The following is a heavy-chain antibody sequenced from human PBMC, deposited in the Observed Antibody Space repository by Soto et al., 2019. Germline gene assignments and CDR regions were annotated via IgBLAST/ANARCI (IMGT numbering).Heavy chain of an antibody. Sequence: PGGSLRLSCAASGFTFSSYGMHWVRQAPGKGLEWVAVISYDGSNKYYADSVKGRFTVSRDNAKNTLYLQMNSLRAEDTAVYYCARATYSSGVFDYWGQGTLVTVSS. J-gene: IGHJ4*02. CDR3: ARATYSSGVFDY. V-gene: IGHV3-30*03. CDR2: ISYDGSNK. D-gene: IGHD6-19*01. CDR1: GFTFSSYG.